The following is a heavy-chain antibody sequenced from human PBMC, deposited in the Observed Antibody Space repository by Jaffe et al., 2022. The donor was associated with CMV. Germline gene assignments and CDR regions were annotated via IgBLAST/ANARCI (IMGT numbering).Heavy chain of an antibody. Sequence: QVQLVESGGGLVKPGGSLRLSCAASGFTFSDYYMSWIRQAPGKGLEWVSYISSSSSYTNYADSVKGRFTISRDNAKNSLYLQMNSLRAEDTAVYYCASSPGRHYYDSSGYRTPFWDYWGQGTLVTVSS. CDR1: GFTFSDYY. V-gene: IGHV3-11*06. D-gene: IGHD3-22*01. CDR2: ISSSSSYT. J-gene: IGHJ4*02. CDR3: ASSPGRHYYDSSGYRTPFWDY.